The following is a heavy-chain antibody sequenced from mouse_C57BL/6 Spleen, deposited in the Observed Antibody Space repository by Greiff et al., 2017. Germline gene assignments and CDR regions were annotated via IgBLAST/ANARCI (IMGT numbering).Heavy chain of an antibody. CDR3: ARHYYGSSLYWYFDV. Sequence: DVKLVESGGDLVKPGGSLKLSCAASGFTFSSYGMSWVRQTPDKRLEWVATISRGGSYTYYPDSVKGRYTISRDNAKNTLYLQMSSLKSEDTAMYYCARHYYGSSLYWYFDVWGTGTTVTVSS. CDR2: ISRGGSYT. J-gene: IGHJ1*03. D-gene: IGHD1-1*01. CDR1: GFTFSSYG. V-gene: IGHV5-6*02.